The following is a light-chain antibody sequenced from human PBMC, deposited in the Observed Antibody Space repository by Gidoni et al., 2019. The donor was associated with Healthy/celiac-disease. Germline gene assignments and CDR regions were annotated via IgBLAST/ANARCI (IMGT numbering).Light chain of an antibody. J-gene: IGKJ4*01. V-gene: IGKV4-1*01. CDR1: LTVLYSSNNKNY. CDR3: QQYYSTPLT. CDR2: WAC. Sequence: IVMTQSPDSLAVSLGERAPINCQASLTVLYSSNNKNYLAWYQQKPGQPPKLLIYWACPRESGVPDRFRSSGSGTDFTLTISSLQAEDVAVSYCQQYYSTPLTFXGXTKVEIK.